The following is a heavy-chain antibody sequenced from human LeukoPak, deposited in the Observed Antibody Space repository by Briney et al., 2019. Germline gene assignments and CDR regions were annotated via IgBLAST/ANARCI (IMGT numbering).Heavy chain of an antibody. CDR3: ARGLTTRSFDY. Sequence: PSETLSLTCTVSGGSISTYYWSWIRQSAGKGLEWIGRIHTSGSTNYNPSLKSRVTMSVDTSKNQCSLKVSSVTAADTAVYYCARGLTTRSFDYWGQGTLVTVSS. V-gene: IGHV4-4*07. J-gene: IGHJ4*02. D-gene: IGHD4-4*01. CDR1: GGSISTYY. CDR2: IHTSGST.